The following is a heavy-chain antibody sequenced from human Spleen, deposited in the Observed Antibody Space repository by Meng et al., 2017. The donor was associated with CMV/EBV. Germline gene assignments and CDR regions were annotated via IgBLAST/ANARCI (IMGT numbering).Heavy chain of an antibody. CDR2: INSDGSST. V-gene: IGHV3-74*01. J-gene: IGHJ4*02. D-gene: IGHD6-6*01. CDR1: GFTFSSYW. CDR3: AREGIAARTFDY. Sequence: GESLKISCAASGFTFSSYWMHWVRQAPGKGLVWVSRINSDGSSTSYADSVKGRFTISRDNAKNTLYLQMNSRRAEDTAVYYCAREGIAARTFDYWGQGTLVTVSS.